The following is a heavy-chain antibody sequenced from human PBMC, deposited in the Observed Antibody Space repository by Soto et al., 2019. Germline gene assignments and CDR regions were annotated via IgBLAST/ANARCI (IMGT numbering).Heavy chain of an antibody. CDR2: IVGSGVDT. V-gene: IGHV3-23*01. CDR3: AKELAAVGKCWFDL. J-gene: IGHJ5*01. D-gene: IGHD6-13*01. Sequence: EVQLLESGGGLVQPGGSLRLCCSTSGFTFSSYAMSWVRQAPGKGLEWVSAIVGSGVDTFYADSVKGRFTISRDSSKNTLYLQMNSLRAEDTAIYYCAKELAAVGKCWFDLWGQGTLVTVSS. CDR1: GFTFSSYA.